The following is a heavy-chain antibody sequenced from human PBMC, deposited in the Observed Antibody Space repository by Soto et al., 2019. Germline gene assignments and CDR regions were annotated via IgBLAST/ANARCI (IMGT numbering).Heavy chain of an antibody. V-gene: IGHV1-69*13. CDR2: IIPIFGTA. Sequence: SVKVSCKASGYTFTSYCISWVRQAPGQGLEWMGGIIPIFGTANYAQKFQGRVTITADEPTSTAYMELSSLRSEDTAVYYCARGDDDASREGYSYGLDAFDIWGQGTMVTVSS. CDR1: GYTFTSYC. CDR3: ARGDDDASREGYSYGLDAFDI. J-gene: IGHJ3*02. D-gene: IGHD5-18*01.